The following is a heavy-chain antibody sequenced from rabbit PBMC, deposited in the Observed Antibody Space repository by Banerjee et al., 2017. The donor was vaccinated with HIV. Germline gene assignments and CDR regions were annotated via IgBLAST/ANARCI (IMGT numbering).Heavy chain of an antibody. CDR1: GFSFTSHW. CDR3: ARDYVSRVGGL. D-gene: IGHD5-1*01. V-gene: IGHV1S40*01. CDR2: IETGSGNA. J-gene: IGHJ6*01. Sequence: QSLEESGGYLVKPGASLTLTCTASGFSFTSHWIYWFRQAPGKGPEWIACIETGSGNAWYASWAKGRFTISKTSSTTVTLQMTSLTAADTATYFCARDYVSRVGGLWGPGTLVTVS.